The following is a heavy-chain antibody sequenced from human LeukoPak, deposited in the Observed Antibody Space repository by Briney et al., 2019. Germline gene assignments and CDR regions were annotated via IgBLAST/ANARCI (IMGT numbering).Heavy chain of an antibody. D-gene: IGHD5-18*01. CDR3: AKSGNSYGYMDYFDY. V-gene: IGHV3-23*01. CDR2: ISGSGGST. J-gene: IGHJ4*02. Sequence: PGGSLRLSCAASGFTFSSYAMSWVRQAPGKGLEWVSAISGSGGSTYYADSVKGRFTTSRDNSKNTLYLQMNSLRAEDTAVYYCAKSGNSYGYMDYFDYWGQGTPVTVSS. CDR1: GFTFSSYA.